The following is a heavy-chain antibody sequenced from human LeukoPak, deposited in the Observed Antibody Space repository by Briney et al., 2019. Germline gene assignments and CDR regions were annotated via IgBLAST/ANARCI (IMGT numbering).Heavy chain of an antibody. V-gene: IGHV3-30*02. CDR2: IRYDGTDK. J-gene: IGHJ4*02. D-gene: IGHD3-10*01. CDR3: AKGYYYGSGRPEPFHY. CDR1: GFSFSNYA. Sequence: GGSLRLSCAASGFSFSNYAMHWVCQAPGKGLEWVSFIRYDGTDKYYADSVKGRFTISRDNSKNTVYLQMNSLRAEDTALHYCAKGYYYGSGRPEPFHYWGQGTLVTVSS.